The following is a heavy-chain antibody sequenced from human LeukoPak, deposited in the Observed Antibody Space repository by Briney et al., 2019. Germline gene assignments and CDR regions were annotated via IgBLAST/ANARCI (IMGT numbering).Heavy chain of an antibody. CDR1: GGSISTYY. Sequence: PSETLSLTCTVSGGSISTYYWSWIRQPPGKGLEWIGYIYYSGSTNYNPSLKSRVTISVDTSQDQFSLKLSSVTASDTAVYYCARVHSSDWYNSRGYFDYWGQGTLVTVSS. J-gene: IGHJ4*02. CDR2: IYYSGST. D-gene: IGHD6-13*01. V-gene: IGHV4-59*01. CDR3: ARVHSSDWYNSRGYFDY.